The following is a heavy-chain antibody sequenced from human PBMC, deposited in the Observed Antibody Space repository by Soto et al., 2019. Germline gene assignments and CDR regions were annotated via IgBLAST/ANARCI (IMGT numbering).Heavy chain of an antibody. V-gene: IGHV3-33*01. J-gene: IGHJ6*02. D-gene: IGHD3-10*01. CDR3: ARDDEYSGNGMDV. CDR1: GFTFSNYG. Sequence: QVQLVESGGGVVQPGRSLRLSCAASGFTFSNYGMHWDRQAPGKGLERVAVILNDGSNRYHADSVKDRLTSSRDNSKNTLYLQMNTLRAEDTAVYYCARDDEYSGNGMDVWGQGTTVTVS. CDR2: ILNDGSNR.